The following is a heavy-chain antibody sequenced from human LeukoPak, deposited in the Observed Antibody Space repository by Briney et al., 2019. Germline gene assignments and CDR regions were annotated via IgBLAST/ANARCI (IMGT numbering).Heavy chain of an antibody. CDR3: ARDGLYYYESSADDAFDI. D-gene: IGHD3-22*01. J-gene: IGHJ3*02. V-gene: IGHV3-74*01. CDR2: INSNGSST. Sequence: GGSLRLSCAASGFTFSSYWMHWVRQAPGKGLEWVARINSNGSSTYYADSVKGRFTISRDNSKNTLYLQMNSLRAEDTAVYYGARDGLYYYESSADDAFDIWGQETIVTVFS. CDR1: GFTFSSYW.